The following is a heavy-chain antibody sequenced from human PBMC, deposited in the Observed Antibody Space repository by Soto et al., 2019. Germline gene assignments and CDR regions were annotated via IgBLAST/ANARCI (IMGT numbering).Heavy chain of an antibody. J-gene: IGHJ6*02. CDR3: ARVPDV. CDR2: TYHGGST. V-gene: IGHV4-30-2*01. CDR1: GGSISSGGSS. Sequence: QLQLQESGSGLVKPSQTLSLTCAVSGGSISSGGSSWSWIRQPPGKGLEWMGYTYHGGSTYYNPSLKSQVTMSVDRSKNQCSLKLSSVTAADTAVYYCARVPDVWGQGTTVTVSS.